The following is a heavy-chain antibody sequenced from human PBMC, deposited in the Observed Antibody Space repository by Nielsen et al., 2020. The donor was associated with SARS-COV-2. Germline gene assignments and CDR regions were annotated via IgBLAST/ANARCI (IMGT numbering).Heavy chain of an antibody. CDR1: GGTFCSYA. Sequence: SVKATCKASGGTFCSYATSWVRQAPGQGLEWMGRIIPILGIANYAQKFQGRVTITADKSTSTAYMELSSLRSEDTAVYYCARDANVILWGQGTLVTVSS. CDR2: IIPILGIA. CDR3: ARDANVIL. J-gene: IGHJ4*02. V-gene: IGHV1-69*04. D-gene: IGHD2-21*01.